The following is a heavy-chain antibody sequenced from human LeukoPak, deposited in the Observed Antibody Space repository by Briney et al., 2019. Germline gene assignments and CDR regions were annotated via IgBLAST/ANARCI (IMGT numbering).Heavy chain of an antibody. J-gene: IGHJ4*02. Sequence: GGSLRLSCAASGFIFSSYSLNWVRQAPGKGLEWLSYISSSSGTIYYADPVKGRFTISRDNAKNSLYLQMNSLRDEDTAVYYCARGGSGSYYPDYWGQGTLVTVSS. CDR3: ARGGSGSYYPDY. V-gene: IGHV3-48*02. CDR2: ISSSSGTI. CDR1: GFIFSSYS. D-gene: IGHD1-26*01.